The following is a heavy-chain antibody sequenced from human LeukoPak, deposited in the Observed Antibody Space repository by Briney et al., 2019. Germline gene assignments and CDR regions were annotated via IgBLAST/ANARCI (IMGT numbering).Heavy chain of an antibody. J-gene: IGHJ4*02. CDR3: TRHQYCSSSSCQGDLDY. CDR1: GYSISGGYY. CDR2: IYHSGST. V-gene: IGHV4-38-2*02. Sequence: WETLSLTCTISGYSISGGYYWGWARQPPGKGVEWIGSIYHSGSTYYNPSLESRVTMSADTSKNQFSLKLNSVTAADTAVFDCTRHQYCSSSSCQGDLDYWGQGSLVTVSS. D-gene: IGHD2-15*01.